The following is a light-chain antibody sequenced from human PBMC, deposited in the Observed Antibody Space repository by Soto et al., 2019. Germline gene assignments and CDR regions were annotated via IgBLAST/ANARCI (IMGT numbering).Light chain of an antibody. J-gene: IGKJ2*01. Sequence: ENVLTQSPGTLSLSPGERATLSCWASQSVSSSSLAWYQQKPGQAPRLLIYGASSRATGIPDRFSGRGSGTDFTLTISRLEPEDFAVYYCQQYGSSPYTFGQGTKV. CDR3: QQYGSSPYT. CDR1: QSVSSSS. V-gene: IGKV3-20*01. CDR2: GAS.